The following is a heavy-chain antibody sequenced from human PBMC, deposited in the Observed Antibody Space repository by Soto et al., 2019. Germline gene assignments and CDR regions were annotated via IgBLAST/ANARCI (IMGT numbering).Heavy chain of an antibody. D-gene: IGHD6-19*01. Sequence: PSETLSLTCTVSGGPISSVGSYWSWIRQLPGKGLDWIGYISYSGNTNYNPTLKSRVTMSVDTSRNQFSLNLSSVTAADTAVYYCARDFTDSSGPTLGMGVWGQGTTVT. CDR1: GGPISSVGSY. CDR3: ARDFTDSSGPTLGMGV. V-gene: IGHV4-31*03. CDR2: ISYSGNT. J-gene: IGHJ6*02.